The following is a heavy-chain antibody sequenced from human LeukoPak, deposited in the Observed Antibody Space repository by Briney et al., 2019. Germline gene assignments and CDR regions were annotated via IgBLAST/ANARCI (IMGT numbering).Heavy chain of an antibody. CDR1: GYTFTGYY. V-gene: IGHV1-2*02. CDR2: INPNSGGT. D-gene: IGHD6-6*01. CDR3: AREVSRVAARPGGIGY. J-gene: IGHJ4*02. Sequence: ASVKVSCKASGYTFTGYYIHWVRQAPGQGLEWMGWINPNSGGTNYAQKFQGRVTTTRDTSISTAYMELSRLRSDDTAVYYCAREVSRVAARPGGIGYWGQGTLVTVSS.